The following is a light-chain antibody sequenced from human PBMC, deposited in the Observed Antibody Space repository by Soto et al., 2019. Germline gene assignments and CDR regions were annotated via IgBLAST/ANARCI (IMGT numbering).Light chain of an antibody. CDR1: QDIKNY. CDR2: SAS. CDR3: HQYYSFPFT. J-gene: IGKJ3*01. V-gene: IGKV1D-8*01. Sequence: VISMTQSPSLLSASTGDRVTISCRMSQDIKNYLAWYQQRPGKAPALLIYSASTLQNGVPSRFSGSWSGTDFTLTISRLQSEDFATYYCHQYYSFPFTFGPGTKVDV.